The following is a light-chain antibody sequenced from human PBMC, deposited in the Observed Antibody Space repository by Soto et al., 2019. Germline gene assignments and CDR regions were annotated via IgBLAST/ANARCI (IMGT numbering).Light chain of an antibody. CDR1: ESVSDNY. CDR2: GAS. J-gene: IGKJ4*01. V-gene: IGKV3-20*01. CDR3: QQYGSSPLT. Sequence: EIVLTQSPGTLSLSPGERATLSCRASESVSDNYLAWYQQRSGQAPRLVIYGASSRASAVPDRFSGSGSGADFTRTISRLEPEDFAVYYCQQYGSSPLTFGGGTKVDIK.